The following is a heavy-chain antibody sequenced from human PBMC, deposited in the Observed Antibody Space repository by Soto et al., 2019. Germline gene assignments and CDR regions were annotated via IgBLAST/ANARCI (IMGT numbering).Heavy chain of an antibody. CDR1: GFTFSSYW. J-gene: IGHJ5*02. CDR2: IKQDGSEK. D-gene: IGHD6-19*01. Sequence: EVQLVESGGGLVQPGGSLRLSCAASGFTFSSYWMSWVRQAPGKGLEWVANIKQDGSEKYYVDSVKGRFTISGDNAKNSLYLQMNGLRAEVTAVYYCAREEADSSADLIDPWGQGTLVTVSS. CDR3: AREEADSSADLIDP. V-gene: IGHV3-7*01.